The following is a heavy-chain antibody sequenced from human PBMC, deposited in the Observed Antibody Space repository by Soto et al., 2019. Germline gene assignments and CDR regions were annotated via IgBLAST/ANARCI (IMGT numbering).Heavy chain of an antibody. CDR1: GGTISGYY. CDR3: ARGQRFSDWFDP. J-gene: IGHJ5*02. CDR2: IYSSGNT. D-gene: IGHD3-3*01. Sequence: SETLSLTCSVSGGTISGYYWTWIRQPAGKGLEWIGRIYSSGNTKYNPSLQSRVTMSLDTSNNQFSLRLTSVTAADTAVYYCARGQRFSDWFDPWGQGTFVTVSS. V-gene: IGHV4-4*07.